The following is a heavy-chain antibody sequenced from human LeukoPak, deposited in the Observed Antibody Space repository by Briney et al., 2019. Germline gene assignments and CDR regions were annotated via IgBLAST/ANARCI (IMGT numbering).Heavy chain of an antibody. Sequence: SETLSLTCAVYGGSFSGYYWSWIRQPPGKGLEWIGEINHSGSTNYNPSLKSRVTISVDTSKNQFSLKLSSVTAADTAVYYCARVYRRGDSSSWYGWHYYYYMDVWGKGTTVTVSS. CDR2: INHSGST. V-gene: IGHV4-34*01. CDR3: ARVYRRGDSSSWYGWHYYYYMDV. CDR1: GGSFSGYY. J-gene: IGHJ6*03. D-gene: IGHD6-13*01.